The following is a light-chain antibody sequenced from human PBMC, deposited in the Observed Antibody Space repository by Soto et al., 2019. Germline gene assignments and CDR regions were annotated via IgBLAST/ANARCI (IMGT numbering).Light chain of an antibody. CDR3: CSYAGDYTVV. Sequence: QSALTQPRSVSGSPGQSVTISCTGTSSDVGGYNYVSWYQQHPGKAPKFMIYDVSKRPSGVPDRFSGSKSGNTASLTISGLQAEDEADYYCCSYAGDYTVVFGGGTKLTVL. J-gene: IGLJ2*01. V-gene: IGLV2-11*01. CDR2: DVS. CDR1: SSDVGGYNY.